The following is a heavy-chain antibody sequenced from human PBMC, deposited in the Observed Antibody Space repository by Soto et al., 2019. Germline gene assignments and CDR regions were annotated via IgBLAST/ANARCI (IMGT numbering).Heavy chain of an antibody. CDR1: GGSISSSSYY. CDR2: IYYSGGT. J-gene: IGHJ4*02. V-gene: IGHV4-39*01. D-gene: IGHD1-26*01. CDR3: ASPSGSYLYYFDY. Sequence: SETLSLTCTVSGGSISSSSYYWGWVRQPPGKGLEWIGSIYYSGGTYYNPSLKSRVTISVDTSKNQFSLKLSSVTAADTAVYYCASPSGSYLYYFDYWGQGTLVTVSS.